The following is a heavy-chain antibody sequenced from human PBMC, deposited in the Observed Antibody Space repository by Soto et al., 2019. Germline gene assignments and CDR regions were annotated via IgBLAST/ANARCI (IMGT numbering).Heavy chain of an antibody. J-gene: IGHJ6*03. CDR3: AKDVLRYFDWLYPNMDV. D-gene: IGHD3-9*01. Sequence: PGGSLRLSCAASGFTFSSYSMNWVRQAPGKGLEWVSSISSSSSYTYYADSVKGRFTISRDNAKTTLYLQMNSLRAEDTAVYYCAKDVLRYFDWLYPNMDVWGKGTTVTVSS. V-gene: IGHV3-21*04. CDR2: ISSSSSYT. CDR1: GFTFSSYS.